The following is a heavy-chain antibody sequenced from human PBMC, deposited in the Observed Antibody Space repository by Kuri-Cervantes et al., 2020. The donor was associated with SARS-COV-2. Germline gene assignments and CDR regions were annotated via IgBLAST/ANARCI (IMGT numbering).Heavy chain of an antibody. CDR3: ARDPWMADISGMKRPFDH. CDR1: GFTFSDYA. CDR2: ISFDGRNT. J-gene: IGHJ4*02. D-gene: IGHD6-19*01. Sequence: GESLKISCAASGFTFSDYAIDWVRQAPGKGLEWVAIISFDGRNTKYADSMKGRFTISRDNCKTVVYLHMNSLTLEDTAVYYCARDPWMADISGMKRPFDHWGQGTLVTVSS. V-gene: IGHV3-30*04.